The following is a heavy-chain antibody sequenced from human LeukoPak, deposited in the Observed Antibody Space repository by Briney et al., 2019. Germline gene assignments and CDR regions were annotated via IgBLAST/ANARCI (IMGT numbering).Heavy chain of an antibody. V-gene: IGHV4-59*13. CDR3: ARNERAGTYYFDY. D-gene: IGHD1-1*01. J-gene: IGHJ4*02. Sequence: SETLSLTCTVSGGSISSYYWSWIRQPPGKGLEWIGYIYYSGSTNSNPSLKSRATISVDTSKNQFSLKLSSVTAADTAVYYCARNERAGTYYFDYWGQGTLVTVSS. CDR2: IYYSGST. CDR1: GGSISSYY.